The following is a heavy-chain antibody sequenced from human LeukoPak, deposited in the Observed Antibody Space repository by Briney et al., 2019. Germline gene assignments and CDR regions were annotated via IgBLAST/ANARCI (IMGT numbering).Heavy chain of an antibody. CDR3: ARDDYYYDSSGYLRSDAFDI. D-gene: IGHD3-22*01. J-gene: IGHJ3*02. V-gene: IGHV4-39*07. CDR2: IYYSGST. Sequence: SETLSLTCTVSGGSISSSSYYWGWIRQPPGKGLEWIGSIYYSGSTYYNPSLKSRVTISVDTSKNQFSLKLSSVTAADTAVYYCARDDYYYDSSGYLRSDAFDIWGQGTMVTVSS. CDR1: GGSISSSSYY.